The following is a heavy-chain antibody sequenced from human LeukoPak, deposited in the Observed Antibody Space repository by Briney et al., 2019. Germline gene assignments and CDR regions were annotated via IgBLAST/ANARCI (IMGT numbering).Heavy chain of an antibody. D-gene: IGHD3-10*01. CDR3: AREAVWFGHAFDI. Sequence: GASVKVSCKASGYTFTTYAMHWVRQAPGQRLEWMGWINTGNGNTKYSQKFQGRVTITRDTSASTAYMELSSLRSEDTAVYYCAREAVWFGHAFDIWGQGTMVTVSS. CDR2: INTGNGNT. V-gene: IGHV1-3*04. CDR1: GYTFTTYA. J-gene: IGHJ3*02.